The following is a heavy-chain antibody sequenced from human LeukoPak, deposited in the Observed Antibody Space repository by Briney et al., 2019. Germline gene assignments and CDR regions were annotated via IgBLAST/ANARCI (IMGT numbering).Heavy chain of an antibody. D-gene: IGHD3-10*01. J-gene: IGHJ4*02. V-gene: IGHV4-34*01. CDR3: ARERNVLLWFGELLGYFDY. CDR1: GGSFSGYY. Sequence: SETLSLTCAVYGGSFSGYYWSWIRQPPGKGLEWIGEINHSGSTNYNPSLKSRVTISVDTSKNQFSLKLSSVTAADTAVCYCARERNVLLWFGELLGYFDYWGQGTLVTVSS. CDR2: INHSGST.